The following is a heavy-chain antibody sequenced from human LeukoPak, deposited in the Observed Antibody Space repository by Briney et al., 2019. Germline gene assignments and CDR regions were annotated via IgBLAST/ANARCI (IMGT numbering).Heavy chain of an antibody. CDR1: GGSISSYY. V-gene: IGHV4-4*07. J-gene: IGHJ4*02. CDR3: AREDANYYDSSGYYLGY. D-gene: IGHD3-22*01. Sequence: SETLSLTCTVSGGSISSYYWSWIRQPAGKGLEWIGRIYTSGSTNYNPSLKSRVTMSVDTSKNQFSLKLSSVTAADTAVYYCAREDANYYDSSGYYLGYWGQGTLVTASS. CDR2: IYTSGST.